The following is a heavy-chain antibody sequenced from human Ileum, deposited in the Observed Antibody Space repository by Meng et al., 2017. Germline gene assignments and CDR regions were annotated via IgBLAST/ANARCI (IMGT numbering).Heavy chain of an antibody. CDR1: GGPINTVDYY. V-gene: IGHV4-30-4*01. J-gene: IGHJ5*02. D-gene: IGHD2-15*01. Sequence: QVHLQESGPRLVKPSQTLSLTCTVSGGPINTVDYYWSWIRQPPGKGLEWIGYISDGGTTSYNPSLKSRLTISIDTSKNQFSLRLSSVTAADTAVYYCARDGCYVFYKWFDPWGQGTLVTVSS. CDR3: ARDGCYVFYKWFDP. CDR2: ISDGGTT.